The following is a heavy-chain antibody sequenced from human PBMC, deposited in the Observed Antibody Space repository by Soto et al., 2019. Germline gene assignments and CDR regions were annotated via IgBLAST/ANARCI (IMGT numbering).Heavy chain of an antibody. CDR2: IYHSGTP. J-gene: IGHJ3*02. V-gene: IGHV4-59*01. Sequence: SETLSRTCPVSCGSMNYYYWSWIRQPPGKVLDWIGYIYHSGTPEYNPSLKSRVTLSVDTSKSHFSLKMSSVTTADTAVYYCARDRAIISAPTKEYVFEIWGQGTMVTVSS. CDR3: ARDRAIISAPTKEYVFEI. D-gene: IGHD5-12*01. CDR1: CGSMNYYY.